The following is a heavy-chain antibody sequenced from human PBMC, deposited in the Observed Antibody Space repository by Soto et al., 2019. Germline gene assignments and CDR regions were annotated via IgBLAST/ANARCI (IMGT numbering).Heavy chain of an antibody. V-gene: IGHV5-51*01. D-gene: IGHD2-2*01. CDR1: GFSFNDYW. CDR3: ARQGRTSASSDY. J-gene: IGHJ4*02. CDR2: IYPGGSET. Sequence: XESLKLSCKGSGFSFNDYWIGLLLQMPGKGLEWMGVIYPGGSETRYSPSFQGQVTISADSSLNTAYLQWGSLKASDTAIYYCARQGRTSASSDYWDQGTLVTVPS.